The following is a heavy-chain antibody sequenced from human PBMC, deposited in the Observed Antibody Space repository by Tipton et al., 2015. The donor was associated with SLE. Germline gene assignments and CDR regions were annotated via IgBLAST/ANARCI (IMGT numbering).Heavy chain of an antibody. CDR2: IYTSGST. CDR1: GGSISSGSYY. CDR3: ARTHRAAAEDWFDP. Sequence: TLSLTCTVSGGSISSGSYYWSWIRQPAGKGLEWIGRIYTSGSTNYNPSLKSRVTISVDTSKNQFSLKLSSVTAADTAVYYCARTHRAAAEDWFDPWGQGTLVTVSS. D-gene: IGHD6-13*01. V-gene: IGHV4-61*02. J-gene: IGHJ5*02.